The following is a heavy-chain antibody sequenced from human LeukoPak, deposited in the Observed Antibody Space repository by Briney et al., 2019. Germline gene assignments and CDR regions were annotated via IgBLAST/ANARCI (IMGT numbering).Heavy chain of an antibody. J-gene: IGHJ6*02. D-gene: IGHD3-10*01. Sequence: KPGGSLRLSCAASGFTFSDYYMSWIRQAPGKGLEWVSYISSSGSTIYYADSVKGRFTISRDNAKNSLYLQMNSLRAEDTAVYYCAREYDVLLWFGESSPGMDVWGQGTTVTVSS. CDR3: AREYDVLLWFGESSPGMDV. CDR1: GFTFSDYY. V-gene: IGHV3-11*01. CDR2: ISSSGSTI.